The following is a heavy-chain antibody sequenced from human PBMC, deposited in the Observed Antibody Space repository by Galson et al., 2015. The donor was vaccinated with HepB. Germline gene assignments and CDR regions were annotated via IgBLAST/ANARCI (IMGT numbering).Heavy chain of an antibody. D-gene: IGHD5-12*01. V-gene: IGHV3-11*06. CDR3: ARARNRGGYSGYDFGY. Sequence: SLRLSCAASGFTFSGYPMHWVRQAPGKGLEWVSYISSSSTYTKYADPVKGRFTISRDNAKNSVYLQMNSLRAEDTAVYYCARARNRGGYSGYDFGYWGQGTLVTVSS. CDR2: ISSSSTYT. CDR1: GFTFSGYP. J-gene: IGHJ4*02.